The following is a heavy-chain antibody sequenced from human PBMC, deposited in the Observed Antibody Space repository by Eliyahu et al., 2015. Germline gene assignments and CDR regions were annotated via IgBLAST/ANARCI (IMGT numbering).Heavy chain of an antibody. J-gene: IGHJ6*02. CDR3: ASTGNLMQWIVYYNMDV. D-gene: IGHD3-22*01. Sequence: QLQLQESGPGLVKPSETLSLTCTVSGGSISXSSYYWGWIRQAPGKGLEWIGSFYHSGGTYYNPSLRSRVTIFDDTSKNQISLRLYSVTAADTAVYYCASTGNLMQWIVYYNMDVWGQGTTVTVSS. V-gene: IGHV4-39*01. CDR2: FYHSGGT. CDR1: GGSISXSSYY.